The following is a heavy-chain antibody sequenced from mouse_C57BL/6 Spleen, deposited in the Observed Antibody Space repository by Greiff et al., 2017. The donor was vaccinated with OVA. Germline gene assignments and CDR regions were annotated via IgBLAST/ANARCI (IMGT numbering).Heavy chain of an antibody. Sequence: QVQLKQSGPELVKPGASVKISCKASGYAFSSSWMNWVKQRPGKGLEWIGRIYPGDGDTNYNGKFKGKATLTADKSSSTAYMQLSSLTSEDSAVYFCARDTTVHYAMDYWGQGTSVTVSS. CDR2: IYPGDGDT. CDR1: GYAFSSSW. CDR3: ARDTTVHYAMDY. V-gene: IGHV1-82*01. D-gene: IGHD1-1*01. J-gene: IGHJ4*01.